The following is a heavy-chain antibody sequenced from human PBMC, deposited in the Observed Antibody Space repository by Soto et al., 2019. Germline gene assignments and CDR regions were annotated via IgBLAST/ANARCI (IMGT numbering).Heavy chain of an antibody. CDR1: GYTCTGYY. Sequence: ASLKVSCQPTGYTCTGYYMHWHPQAPGQGLEWMGWINPNRRGTNYAQKFQGWVTMTRDTSISTAYMELSRLRSDDTAVYYCVRVRIAAAGGYYYYGMDVWGQGTTVTVSS. D-gene: IGHD6-13*01. CDR3: VRVRIAAAGGYYYYGMDV. V-gene: IGHV1-2*04. CDR2: INPNRRGT. J-gene: IGHJ6*02.